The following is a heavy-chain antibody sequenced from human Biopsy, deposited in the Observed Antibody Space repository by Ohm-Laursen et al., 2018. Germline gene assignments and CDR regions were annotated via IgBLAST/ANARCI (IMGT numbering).Heavy chain of an antibody. V-gene: IGHV4-39*01. CDR1: GGSISDSTYH. CDR3: ARHPTGFWFDP. CDR2: IYYSGNT. J-gene: IGHJ5*02. Sequence: GTLSLTCTVSGGSISDSTYHWGWIRQSPGKGLEWIGNIYYSGNTDYSPSLKSRVTISVDTSNNQFSLKVSSVTAADTALYFCARHPTGFWFDPWGHGTLVTVSS.